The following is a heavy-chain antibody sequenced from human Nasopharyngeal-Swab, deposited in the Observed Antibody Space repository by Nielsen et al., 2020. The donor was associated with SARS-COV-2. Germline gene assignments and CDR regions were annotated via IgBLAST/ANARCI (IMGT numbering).Heavy chain of an antibody. CDR1: GFTFRNHG. V-gene: IGHV3-30*18. CDR3: AKESSTYYYDY. J-gene: IGHJ4*02. CDR2: ITSGGRTQ. D-gene: IGHD2-2*01. Sequence: GGSLRLSCAASGFTFRNHGMHWVRQAPGKGLEWVGIITSGGRTQVYADSVEGRFTISRDDPENTLYLHMSSLRPEDTAIYYCAKESSTYYYDYWGQGTLVTVSS.